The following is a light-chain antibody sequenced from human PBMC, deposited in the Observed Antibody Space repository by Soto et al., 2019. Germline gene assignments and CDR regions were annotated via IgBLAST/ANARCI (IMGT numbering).Light chain of an antibody. CDR1: SSNIGSNT. V-gene: IGLV1-44*01. Sequence: QSVLTQPPSASGTPGQSVTISCSGSSSNIGSNTVNWYQQLSGAAPKLLIHNNDHRPSGVPDRFSGSKSDTSASLAISGLQSAEEADYYCAAWDDSLTAVLFGGGTKLTVL. CDR2: NND. CDR3: AAWDDSLTAVL. J-gene: IGLJ3*02.